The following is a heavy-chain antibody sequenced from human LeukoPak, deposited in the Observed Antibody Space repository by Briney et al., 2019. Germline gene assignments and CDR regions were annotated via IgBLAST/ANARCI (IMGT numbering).Heavy chain of an antibody. CDR1: GFIFRSYP. CDR3: ARDGVGTAFDL. Sequence: PGRSLRLSCAASGFIFRSYPMHWVRQAPGKGLEWVAVVSYDGSGENYADSVNGRFTISRDNSKNTLYLQMNSLRAEDTAVFDCARDGVGTAFDLWGQGTMVTVSS. CDR2: VSYDGSGE. J-gene: IGHJ3*01. V-gene: IGHV3-30*01. D-gene: IGHD1-26*01.